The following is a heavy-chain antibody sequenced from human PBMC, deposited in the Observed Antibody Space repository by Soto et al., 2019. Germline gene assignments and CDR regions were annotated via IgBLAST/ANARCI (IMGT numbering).Heavy chain of an antibody. CDR1: GFTFSSYG. J-gene: IGHJ4*02. CDR2: IWYDGSNK. Sequence: VGSLRLSCAASGFTFSSYGMHWVRQAPGKGREWVAVIWYDGSNKYYADSVKGRFTISRDNSKNTLYLQMNSLRAEDTAVYYCARDDSSSRGVDYWGQGTLVTVSS. D-gene: IGHD6-6*01. V-gene: IGHV3-33*01. CDR3: ARDDSSSRGVDY.